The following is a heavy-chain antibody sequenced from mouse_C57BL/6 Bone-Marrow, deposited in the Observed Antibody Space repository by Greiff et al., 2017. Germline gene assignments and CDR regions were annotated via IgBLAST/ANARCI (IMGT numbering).Heavy chain of an antibody. J-gene: IGHJ4*01. Sequence: EVQLVESGGGLVKPGGSLKLSCAASGFTFSSYAMSWVRQTPEKRLGWVATISDGGSYTYYPDNVKGRFTISRDNAKNNLYLQMSHLKSEDTAMYYCARGGDYYAMDYWGQGTSVTVSA. CDR1: GFTFSSYA. CDR2: ISDGGSYT. CDR3: ARGGDYYAMDY. D-gene: IGHD3-3*01. V-gene: IGHV5-4*01.